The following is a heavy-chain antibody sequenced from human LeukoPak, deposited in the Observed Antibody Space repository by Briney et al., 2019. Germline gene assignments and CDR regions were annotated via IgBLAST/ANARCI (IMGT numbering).Heavy chain of an antibody. D-gene: IGHD3-3*01. Sequence: PGGSLRLSCAASGFTFSSYAMSWVRQAPGKGLEWVSAISGSGGSTYYADSVKGRFTISRDNSKNTLYLQMNSLRAEDMAVYYCAKAADYDFWSGYFGYWGQGILVTVSS. J-gene: IGHJ4*02. CDR3: AKAADYDFWSGYFGY. CDR2: ISGSGGST. V-gene: IGHV3-23*01. CDR1: GFTFSSYA.